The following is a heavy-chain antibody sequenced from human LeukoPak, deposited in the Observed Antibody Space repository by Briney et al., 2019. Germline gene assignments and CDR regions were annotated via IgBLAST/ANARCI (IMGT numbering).Heavy chain of an antibody. CDR1: GFTFSSYW. CDR3: VKDPPPRYSGSPPAY. Sequence: GGSLRLSCAASGFTFSSYWMSWVRQAPGKGLEWVANINKDGGEKYYVDSVKGRFTISRDNAKNSLYLQMNSLRADDTAVYYCVKDPPPRYSGSPPAYWGQGTLVTVSS. J-gene: IGHJ4*02. CDR2: INKDGGEK. D-gene: IGHD1-26*01. V-gene: IGHV3-7*03.